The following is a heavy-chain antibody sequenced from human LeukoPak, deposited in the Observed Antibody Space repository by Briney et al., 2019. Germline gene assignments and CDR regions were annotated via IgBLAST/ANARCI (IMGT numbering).Heavy chain of an antibody. V-gene: IGHV1-69*05. Sequence: SVKVSCKTSGGTFNNSAISWVRQAPGQGLEWLGGIMPLFGTAGYAQKFQGRVTITKDESTRTVYLELTSLTSDDTAVYYCAREGSGSYFFYYWGQGTLVTVSS. D-gene: IGHD1-26*01. CDR1: GGTFNNSA. CDR3: AREGSGSYFFYY. CDR2: IMPLFGTA. J-gene: IGHJ4*02.